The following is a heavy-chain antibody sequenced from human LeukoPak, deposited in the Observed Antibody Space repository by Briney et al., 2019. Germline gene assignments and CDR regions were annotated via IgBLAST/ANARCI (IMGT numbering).Heavy chain of an antibody. CDR3: ARGGQKGKPNWFDP. Sequence: SETLSLTCAVYGGSFSGYYWSWIRQPPGKGPEWIGKINHSGSTNYNPSLKSRVTISVDTSKNQFSLKLSSVTAADTAVYYCARGGQKGKPNWFDPWGQGTLVTVSS. CDR1: GGSFSGYY. D-gene: IGHD1-14*01. J-gene: IGHJ5*02. V-gene: IGHV4-34*01. CDR2: INHSGST.